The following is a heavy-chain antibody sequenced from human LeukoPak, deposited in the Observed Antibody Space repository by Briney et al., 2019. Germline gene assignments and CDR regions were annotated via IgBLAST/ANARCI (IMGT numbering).Heavy chain of an antibody. V-gene: IGHV1-2*02. Sequence: ASVKVSCKASGYTFTGYYMHWVRQAPGQGLEWMGWINPNNGDTKYSQKFQGRVTMTRDMSITTTYMELSRLRSDDTAVYYCARGGNTDFSDSSGSNGDYWGQGTLVTVSS. J-gene: IGHJ4*02. CDR1: GYTFTGYY. CDR2: INPNNGDT. CDR3: ARGGNTDFSDSSGSNGDY. D-gene: IGHD3-22*01.